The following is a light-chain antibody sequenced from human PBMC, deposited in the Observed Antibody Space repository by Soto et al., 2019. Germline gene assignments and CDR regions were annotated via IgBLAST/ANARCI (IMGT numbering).Light chain of an antibody. CDR1: QSVLYSPNNKNY. CDR3: QQYHYAPQS. Sequence: DIVMTQSPDSLAVSLGERATINCKSSQSVLYSPNNKNYLAWYQQRPGQPPKLLIYWASTRESGVPDRFSGSGSGTDFTLTISSLQAEDVAFYYCQQYHYAPQSFGQGTKVEIK. J-gene: IGKJ1*01. V-gene: IGKV4-1*01. CDR2: WAS.